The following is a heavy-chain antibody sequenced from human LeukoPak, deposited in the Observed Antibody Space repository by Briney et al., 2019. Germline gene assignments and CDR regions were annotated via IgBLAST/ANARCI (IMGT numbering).Heavy chain of an antibody. J-gene: IGHJ6*02. CDR2: INSDGSST. D-gene: IGHD1-26*01. Sequence: GGSLRLSCAASRLTFSSYWMHWVRQAPGKGLVWVSRINSDGSSTSYADSVKGRFTISRDNAKNTLYLQMNSLRAEDTAVYYCARVRSGSSAGNYGMDVWGQGTTVTVSS. CDR1: RLTFSSYW. V-gene: IGHV3-74*01. CDR3: ARVRSGSSAGNYGMDV.